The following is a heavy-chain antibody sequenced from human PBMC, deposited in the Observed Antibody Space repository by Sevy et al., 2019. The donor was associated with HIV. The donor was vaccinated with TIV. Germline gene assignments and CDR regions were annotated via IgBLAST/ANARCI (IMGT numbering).Heavy chain of an antibody. Sequence: GGSLRLSCAASGFTFSSYAMSWFRQAPGKGLEWVSAISGSGGSTYYADSVKGRFTISRDNSKNTLYLQMNSLRAEDTAVCYCAKQANYCGGDCYSIFDYWGQGTLVTVSS. CDR1: GFTFSSYA. CDR3: AKQANYCGGDCYSIFDY. V-gene: IGHV3-23*01. CDR2: ISGSGGST. D-gene: IGHD2-21*02. J-gene: IGHJ4*02.